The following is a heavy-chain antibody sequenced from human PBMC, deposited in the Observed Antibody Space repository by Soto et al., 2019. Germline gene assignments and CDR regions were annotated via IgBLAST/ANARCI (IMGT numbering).Heavy chain of an antibody. CDR2: IYPRDSDT. CDR1: GYSFTSYW. CDR3: ARSPFGVVKEYYYYMDV. J-gene: IGHJ6*03. V-gene: IGHV5-51*03. Sequence: EVQLVQSGAEVKKPGESLKISCKGSGYSFTSYWIAWVRQLPGNGLEWMGIIYPRDSDTRYSPSFQGQVTITADKSTSTAYLQWSSLKASDTAMYYCARSPFGVVKEYYYYMDVWGKGTTVTVSS. D-gene: IGHD3-3*01.